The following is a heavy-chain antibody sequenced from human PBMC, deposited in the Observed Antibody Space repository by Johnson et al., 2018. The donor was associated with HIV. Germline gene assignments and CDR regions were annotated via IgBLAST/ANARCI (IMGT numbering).Heavy chain of an antibody. D-gene: IGHD3-22*01. Sequence: VQLVESGGGVVRPGGSLRLSCAASGFTFDDYGMTWVRQVAGKGLEWVSGISWTSGSIGYADSVKGRVTIPRDNGKNSQYLQMNSLRAEDTALYYCAKVRYDSSGYWDREHDAFDIWGQGTMVTVSS. CDR1: GFTFDDYG. CDR3: AKVRYDSSGYWDREHDAFDI. V-gene: IGHV3-20*04. J-gene: IGHJ3*02. CDR2: ISWTSGSI.